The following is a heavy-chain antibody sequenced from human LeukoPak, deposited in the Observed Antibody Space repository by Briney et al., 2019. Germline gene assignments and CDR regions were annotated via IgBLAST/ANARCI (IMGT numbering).Heavy chain of an antibody. J-gene: IGHJ4*01. CDR2: IKQDGSEK. D-gene: IGHD6-13*01. CDR3: GIDGTAPGLYFDL. Sequence: GGSLRLSCGVSGFTFSYYWMNWLRQAPGKGLEWVASIKQDGSEKSYVDSVKGRFTISRDNAKNSLYLQMSSLRAEDTAVSLGGIDGTAPGLYFDLSGEGALVTVSS. V-gene: IGHV3-7*01. CDR1: GFTFSYYW.